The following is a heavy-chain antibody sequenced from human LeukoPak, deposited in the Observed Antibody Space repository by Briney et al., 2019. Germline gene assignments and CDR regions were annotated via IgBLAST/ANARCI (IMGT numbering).Heavy chain of an antibody. D-gene: IGHD6-13*01. CDR1: GFTFSSYG. V-gene: IGHV3-30*18. CDR3: AKDSLVLAAAVWGGGYFDY. CDR2: MSYDGCNK. Sequence: GVSLRLSCAASGFTFSSYGMHWVRQAPGKGLEWGAVMSYDGCNKYYAEPVKGRFNISRDNSKNTLYLQMNSLRTEDTAVYYCAKDSLVLAAAVWGGGYFDYWGQGTLVTVSA. J-gene: IGHJ4*02.